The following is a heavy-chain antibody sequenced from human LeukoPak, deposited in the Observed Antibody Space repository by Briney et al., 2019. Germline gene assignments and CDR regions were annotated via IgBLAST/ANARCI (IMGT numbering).Heavy chain of an antibody. J-gene: IGHJ4*02. D-gene: IGHD3-10*01. CDR2: INHSGST. Sequence: SEPLSLTCAVYGGSFRGYYWSWIRQPPGKGLEWIGEINHSGSTNYNPSLKSRVTISVDTSKNQFSLKLSSVTAADTAVYYCARRGYYYGSGSYYRPPHFDYWGQGTLVTVSS. CDR3: ARRGYYYGSGSYYRPPHFDY. CDR1: GGSFRGYY. V-gene: IGHV4-34*01.